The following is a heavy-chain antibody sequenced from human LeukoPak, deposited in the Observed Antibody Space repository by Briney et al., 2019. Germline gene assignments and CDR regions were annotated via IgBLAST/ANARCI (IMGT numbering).Heavy chain of an antibody. CDR2: ISAYNGNT. V-gene: IGHV1-18*01. CDR1: GYTFTSYG. J-gene: IGHJ6*02. D-gene: IGHD5-24*01. Sequence: AAVKVSFKAFGYTFTSYGISWVRQAPGQGLEWMGWISAYNGNTNYAQKLQGRVTMTTDTSTSTAYMELRSLRSDDTAVYYCARDQGALITLCGMDVWGQGTTVTVSS. CDR3: ARDQGALITLCGMDV.